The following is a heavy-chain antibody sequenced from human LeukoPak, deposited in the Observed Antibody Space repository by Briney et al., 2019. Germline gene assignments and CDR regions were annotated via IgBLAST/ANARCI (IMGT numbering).Heavy chain of an antibody. D-gene: IGHD6-13*01. CDR3: ARFIAAAEYYFDY. CDR2: ISSSSSYI. V-gene: IGHV3-21*01. J-gene: IGHJ4*02. Sequence: PGGSLRLSCAASGFTFSSYAMSWVRQAPGKGLEWVSSISSSSSYIYYADSVKGRFTIFRDNAKNSLYLQMNSLRAEDTAVYYCARFIAAAEYYFDYWGQGTLVTVSS. CDR1: GFTFSSYA.